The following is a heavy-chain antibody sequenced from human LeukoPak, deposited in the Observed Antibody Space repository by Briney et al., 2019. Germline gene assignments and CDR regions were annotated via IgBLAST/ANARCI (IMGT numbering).Heavy chain of an antibody. CDR2: INSDGSNT. Sequence: PGVSLRLSCAAAGFTFSSYWMHWVRQAPGKGLVWVSSINSDGSNTSYADSVKGRFTISKDNAKNTLYLQMNSLRAEDTAVYDCASLSIAVAGTASDYWGQGTLVTVSS. J-gene: IGHJ4*02. V-gene: IGHV3-74*01. D-gene: IGHD6-19*01. CDR3: ASLSIAVAGTASDY. CDR1: GFTFSSYW.